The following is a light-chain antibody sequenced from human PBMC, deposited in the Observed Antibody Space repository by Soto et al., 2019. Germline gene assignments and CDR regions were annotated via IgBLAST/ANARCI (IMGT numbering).Light chain of an antibody. CDR3: QQYYNGPWT. J-gene: IGKJ1*01. V-gene: IGKV4-1*01. Sequence: DIVMTQSPDSLAVSLGERATINCKSSQSLLYNSNNKNYLAWFQQKSGQPPKLLIYWASTRESGVPDRFSGSGYGTDFTLTVSSLQAEDVAVYYRQQYYNGPWTFGQGTRVEIK. CDR2: WAS. CDR1: QSLLYNSNNKNY.